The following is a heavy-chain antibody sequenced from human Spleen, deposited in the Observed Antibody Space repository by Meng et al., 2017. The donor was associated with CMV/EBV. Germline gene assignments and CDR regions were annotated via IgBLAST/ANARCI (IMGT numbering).Heavy chain of an antibody. V-gene: IGHV4-39*01. D-gene: IGHD5-24*01. CDR1: GESISSDSYE. Sequence: LAWNVAGESISSDSYEWGWIRQPPGKGLEWIGSIYYNGITYYNPSLKSRVTISVDASKNQFSLKLTSVTAADTAVYYCARTVEMATNWGQGTLVTVSS. J-gene: IGHJ4*02. CDR3: ARTVEMATN. CDR2: IYYNGIT.